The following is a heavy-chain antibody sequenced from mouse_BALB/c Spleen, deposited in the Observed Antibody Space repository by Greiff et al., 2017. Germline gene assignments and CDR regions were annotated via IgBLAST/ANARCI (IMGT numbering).Heavy chain of an antibody. CDR1: GYTFTSYV. V-gene: IGHV1-14*01. CDR3: ARKEYGNYRGYAMDY. Sequence: EVQLQQPGSELVRPGASVKLSCKASGYTFTSYVMHWVKQKPGQGLEWIGYINPYNDGTKYNEKFKGKATLTSDKSSSTAYMELSSLTSEDSAVYYCARKEYGNYRGYAMDYWGQGTSVTVSS. CDR2: INPYNDGT. D-gene: IGHD2-10*02. J-gene: IGHJ4*01.